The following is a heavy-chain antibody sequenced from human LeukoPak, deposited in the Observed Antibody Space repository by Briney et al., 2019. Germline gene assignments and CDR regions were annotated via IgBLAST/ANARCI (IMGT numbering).Heavy chain of an antibody. V-gene: IGHV4-34*01. CDR3: ARTYLGGMDV. D-gene: IGHD1-26*01. J-gene: IGHJ6*02. CDR2: INHSGST. CDR1: GGSFSGYF. Sequence: SETLSLTCAVYGGSFSGYFWGWIRQPPGKGLEWIGEINHSGSTNYNPSLKSRVTISVDTSKNQFSLNLTSVTAADTAVYYCARTYLGGMDVWGQGTTVTVSS.